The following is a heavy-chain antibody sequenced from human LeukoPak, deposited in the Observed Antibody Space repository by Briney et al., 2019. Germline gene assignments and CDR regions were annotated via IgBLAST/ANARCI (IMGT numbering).Heavy chain of an antibody. Sequence: SETLSPTCTVSGGSISSSSYYWGWIRQPPGKGLEWIGSIYYTRSTYYNPSLKSRVTISVDTSKNQFSLKLTSVTAADTAVYYCARGVTMIVVVIHDWYFDLWGRGTLVTVSS. CDR2: IYYTRST. CDR1: GGSISSSSYY. J-gene: IGHJ2*01. V-gene: IGHV4-39*01. D-gene: IGHD3-22*01. CDR3: ARGVTMIVVVIHDWYFDL.